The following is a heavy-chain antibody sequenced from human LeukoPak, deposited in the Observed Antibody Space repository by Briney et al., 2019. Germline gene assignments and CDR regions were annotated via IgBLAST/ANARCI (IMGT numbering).Heavy chain of an antibody. Sequence: ASVKVSCKASGGTFSSYAINWVRQATGQGLEWMGWMNPNSGNTGYAQKFQGRVTITRNTSISTAYMELSSLRSEDTAVYYCARGLYVRYCTNGVCYPHFDYWGQGTLVTVSS. V-gene: IGHV1-8*03. CDR3: ARGLYVRYCTNGVCYPHFDY. CDR2: MNPNSGNT. D-gene: IGHD2-8*01. J-gene: IGHJ4*02. CDR1: GGTFSSYA.